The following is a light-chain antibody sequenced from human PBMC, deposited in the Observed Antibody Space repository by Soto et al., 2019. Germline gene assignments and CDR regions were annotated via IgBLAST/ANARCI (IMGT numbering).Light chain of an antibody. CDR1: QTISSW. Sequence: DIQMTQSPSTLSASVGDRVTITCRASQTISSWLAWYQQKPGKAPKLLIYKASTLESGVPSRFSGSGSGTEFTLTIGSLQPEDFATYFCQQYNTYSQTFGQGTKVDIK. CDR3: QQYNTYSQT. J-gene: IGKJ1*01. CDR2: KAS. V-gene: IGKV1-5*03.